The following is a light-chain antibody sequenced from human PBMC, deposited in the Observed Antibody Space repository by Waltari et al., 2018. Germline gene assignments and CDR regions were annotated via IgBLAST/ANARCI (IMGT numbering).Light chain of an antibody. V-gene: IGLV3-21*02. CDR1: KTGSKS. J-gene: IGLJ1*01. CDR3: QVWDSGSDHYV. CDR2: DDG. Sequence: SYVMTQPPSVSVAPGQTARITCEGNKTGSKSVQWYQHKPGQAPVLVVYDDGDRPSGIPERLSGSKPGNTATLTISSVDAVDEADYYCQVWDSGSDHYVFGTVTKVTVL.